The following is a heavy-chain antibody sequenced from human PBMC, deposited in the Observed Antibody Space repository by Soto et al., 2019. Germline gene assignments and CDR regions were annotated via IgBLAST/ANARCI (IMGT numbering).Heavy chain of an antibody. CDR1: GFTFSGSA. CDR2: IRSKANSYAT. D-gene: IGHD4-17*01. CDR3: TGTQDYGERSNYYGMDV. Sequence: GGSLRLSCAASGFTFSGSAMHWVRQASGKGLEWVGRIRSKANSYATAYAASVKGRFTISRDDSKNTAYLQMNSLKTEDTAVYYCTGTQDYGERSNYYGMDVWGQGTTVTVSS. V-gene: IGHV3-73*01. J-gene: IGHJ6*02.